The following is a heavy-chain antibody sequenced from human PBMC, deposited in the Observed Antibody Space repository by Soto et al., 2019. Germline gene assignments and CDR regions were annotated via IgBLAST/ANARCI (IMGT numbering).Heavy chain of an antibody. J-gene: IGHJ4*02. V-gene: IGHV3-23*01. CDR3: AKLGSSTWSPHYYFDY. D-gene: IGHD2-2*01. Sequence: VQLLDSGGALVQPGGSLRLSCAAYGFTFDSYAMGWVRQAPGTGLEWVSAITGSGSDTYYLDSVKGRFTISRDNSKTTLYLQMNSLRAEDTAIYYCAKLGSSTWSPHYYFDYWGQGTLVTVSS. CDR2: ITGSGSDT. CDR1: GFTFDSYA.